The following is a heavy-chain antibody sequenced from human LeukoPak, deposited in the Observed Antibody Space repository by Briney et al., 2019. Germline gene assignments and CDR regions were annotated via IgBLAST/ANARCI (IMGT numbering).Heavy chain of an antibody. CDR2: IKHDGSDK. CDR1: GFTFSNYW. V-gene: IGHV3-7*01. D-gene: IGHD3-10*01. CDR3: ARGGHRQKEF. J-gene: IGHJ4*02. Sequence: GGSLRLSCSASGFTFSNYWMTWVRQSPGKGLEWVAIIKHDGSDKYCVDSVKGRFTISRDNAKNSLYLQMSSLRAEDTAVYYCARGGHRQKEFWGQGTLDTVSS.